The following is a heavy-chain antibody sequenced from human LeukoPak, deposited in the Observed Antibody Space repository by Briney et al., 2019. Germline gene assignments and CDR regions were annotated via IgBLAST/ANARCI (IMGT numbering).Heavy chain of an antibody. V-gene: IGHV4-4*07. D-gene: IGHD3-3*01. CDR1: GGSISSYY. CDR3: ARDAYALEWLLVKDYYGMGV. CDR2: IYTSGST. J-gene: IGHJ6*02. Sequence: SETLSLTCTVSGGSISSYYWSWIRQPAGKGLEWIGRIYTSGSTNYNPSLKSRVTMSVDTSKNQFSLKLSSVTAADTAVYYCARDAYALEWLLVKDYYGMGVWGQGTTVTVSS.